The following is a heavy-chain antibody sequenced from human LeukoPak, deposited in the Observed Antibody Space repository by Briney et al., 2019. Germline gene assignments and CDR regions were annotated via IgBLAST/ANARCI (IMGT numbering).Heavy chain of an antibody. J-gene: IGHJ4*02. Sequence: SETLSLTRTVSGGSISSYYWSWIRQPAGKGLEWIGRIYTSGSTNYNPSLKSRVTMSVDTSKNQFSLKLSSVTAADTAVYYCARGPTYYYDSSGYHKEDYYFDYWGQGTLVTVSS. CDR3: ARGPTYYYDSSGYHKEDYYFDY. V-gene: IGHV4-4*07. D-gene: IGHD3-22*01. CDR2: IYTSGST. CDR1: GGSISSYY.